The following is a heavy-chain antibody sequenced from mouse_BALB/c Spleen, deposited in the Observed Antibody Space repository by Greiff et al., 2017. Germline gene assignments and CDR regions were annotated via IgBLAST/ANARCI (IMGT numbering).Heavy chain of an antibody. CDR2: ISSGGSYT. Sequence: EVQLVESGGDLVKPGGSLKLSCAASGFTFSSYGMSWVRQTPDKRLEWVATISSGGSYTYYPDSVKGRFTISRDNAKNTLYLQMSSLKSEDTAMYYCARHEDYGNPYYFDYWGQGTTLTVSS. V-gene: IGHV5-6*01. CDR1: GFTFSSYG. CDR3: ARHEDYGNPYYFDY. D-gene: IGHD2-1*01. J-gene: IGHJ2*01.